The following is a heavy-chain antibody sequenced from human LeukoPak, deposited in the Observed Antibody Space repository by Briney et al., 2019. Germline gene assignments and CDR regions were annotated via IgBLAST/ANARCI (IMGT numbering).Heavy chain of an antibody. Sequence: LETLSLTCTVSGGSISSYYWSWIRQPAGKGLEWIGRIYTSGSTNYNPSLKSRVTISVDKSKNQFSLKLSSVTAADTAVYYCARDPNFSAFDIWGQGTMVTVSS. J-gene: IGHJ3*02. CDR3: ARDPNFSAFDI. CDR2: IYTSGST. CDR1: GGSISSYY. V-gene: IGHV4-4*07.